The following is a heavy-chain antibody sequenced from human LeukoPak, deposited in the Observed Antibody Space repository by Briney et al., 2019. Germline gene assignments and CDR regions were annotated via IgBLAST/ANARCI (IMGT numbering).Heavy chain of an antibody. CDR1: GGTFSSYA. Sequence: ASVKVSCKASGGTFSSYAISWVRQAPGQGLEWMGGIIPIFGTANYAQKFQGRVTITADESTSTAYMELSSLRSEDTAVYYCARDPVSVSGWPRYYGMDVWGQGTTVTVSS. J-gene: IGHJ6*02. D-gene: IGHD6-19*01. CDR2: IIPIFGTA. CDR3: ARDPVSVSGWPRYYGMDV. V-gene: IGHV1-69*01.